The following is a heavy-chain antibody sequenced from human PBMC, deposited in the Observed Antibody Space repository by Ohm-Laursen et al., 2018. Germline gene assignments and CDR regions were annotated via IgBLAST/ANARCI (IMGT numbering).Heavy chain of an antibody. CDR2: INPDSGGT. D-gene: IGHD1-7*01. CDR1: GSTFTGYH. CDR3: ARSRYKWNYGYFDY. V-gene: IGHV1-2*02. Sequence: VASVKVSCKASGSTFTGYHMHWVRQAPGQGLEWMGWINPDSGGTNYAQKFQGRVTMTRDTSISTAYMEVSRLRSDDTAVYYCARSRYKWNYGYFDYWGQGTLVIVSS. J-gene: IGHJ4*02.